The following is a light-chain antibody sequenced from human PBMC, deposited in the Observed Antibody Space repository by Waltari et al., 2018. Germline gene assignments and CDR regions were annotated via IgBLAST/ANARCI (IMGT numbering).Light chain of an antibody. CDR3: SSDAGSNKLI. CDR2: EVV. CDR1: SSDIGAYKY. V-gene: IGLV2-8*01. Sequence: QSALTQPPSASGSPGQTVIISCTGTSSDIGAYKYVSWYQQLPGRAPALIIYEVVRGPPGVPGTVAGSKSGNWASLTVVGLQTEDEGEYYCSSDAGSNKLIFGGVTKLTVL. J-gene: IGLJ2*01.